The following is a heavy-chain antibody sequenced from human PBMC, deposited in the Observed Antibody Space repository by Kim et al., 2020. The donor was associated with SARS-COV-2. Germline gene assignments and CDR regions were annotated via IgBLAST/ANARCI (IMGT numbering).Heavy chain of an antibody. Sequence: SETLSLTCTVSGGSISSYYWSWIRQPPGKGLEWIGYIYYSGSTNYNPSLKSRVTISVDTSKNQFSLKLSSVTAADTAVYYCARDMGDGYNLWNYFDYWGQGTLVTVSS. V-gene: IGHV4-59*01. CDR2: IYYSGST. J-gene: IGHJ4*02. CDR1: GGSISSYY. D-gene: IGHD5-12*01. CDR3: ARDMGDGYNLWNYFDY.